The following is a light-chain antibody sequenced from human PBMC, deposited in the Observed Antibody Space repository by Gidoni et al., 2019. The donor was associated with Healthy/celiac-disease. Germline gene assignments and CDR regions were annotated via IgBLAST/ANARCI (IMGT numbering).Light chain of an antibody. J-gene: IGKJ2*01. CDR1: QSVSSY. V-gene: IGKV3-11*01. CDR2: DAS. Sequence: EIVLTQSPATLSLSPGERATLSCRASQSVSSYLAWYQQKPGQAPRLLIYDASNRATGIPARFSGSGSRTDFTLTSSSLEPEDFAVYYCQQRSNWPPYTCGQGTKLEIK. CDR3: QQRSNWPPYT.